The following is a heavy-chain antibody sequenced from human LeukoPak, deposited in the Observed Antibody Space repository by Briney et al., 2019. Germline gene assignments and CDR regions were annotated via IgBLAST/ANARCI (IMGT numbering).Heavy chain of an antibody. D-gene: IGHD3-10*01. J-gene: IGHJ4*02. CDR3: TRTPDGVDY. CDR2: IKEDGSEI. V-gene: IGHV3-7*01. Sequence: GGCLRLTSAASGFTFSSYSMNWVRQAPGKGLEWVANIKEDGSEIFYVDSVKGRFTISRDNARNSLYLQMNSLRAEDTAVYYCTRTPDGVDYWGQGTLVTVSS. CDR1: GFTFSSYS.